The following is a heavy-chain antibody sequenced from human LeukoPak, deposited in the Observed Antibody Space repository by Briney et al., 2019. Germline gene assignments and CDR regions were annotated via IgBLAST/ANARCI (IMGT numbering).Heavy chain of an antibody. D-gene: IGHD3-22*01. Sequence: GGSLRLSCAASGFTFSSYEMNWVRQAPGKGLEWVSYISSSGSTIYYADSVKGRFTISRDNAKNSLYLQMNSLRAEDTAVYYCARDAKYYYDSSGYVGFDYWGQGALVTVSS. CDR3: ARDAKYYYDSSGYVGFDY. CDR1: GFTFSSYE. CDR2: ISSSGSTI. J-gene: IGHJ4*02. V-gene: IGHV3-48*03.